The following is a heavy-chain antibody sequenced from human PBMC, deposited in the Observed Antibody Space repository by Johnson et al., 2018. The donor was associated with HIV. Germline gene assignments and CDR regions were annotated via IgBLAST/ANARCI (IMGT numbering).Heavy chain of an antibody. J-gene: IGHJ3*02. Sequence: EVQLVESGGGLVQPGGSLRLSCAASGFTFSSYWMSWVRQAPGKGLEWVANIKQDGSEKYYVDSVKGRFTISRDNAKNSLYLQMNSLRAEDTAVYYCARDKGGIVGYDAFDIWGQGTMVTVSS. V-gene: IGHV3-7*01. D-gene: IGHD1-26*01. CDR2: IKQDGSEK. CDR3: ARDKGGIVGYDAFDI. CDR1: GFTFSSYW.